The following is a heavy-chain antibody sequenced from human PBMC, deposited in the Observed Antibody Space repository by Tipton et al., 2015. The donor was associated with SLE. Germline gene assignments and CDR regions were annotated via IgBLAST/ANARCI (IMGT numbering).Heavy chain of an antibody. CDR2: IYYSGST. J-gene: IGHJ4*02. V-gene: IGHV4-61*05. CDR3: ARIPDPTVTYYFDY. D-gene: IGHD4-17*01. Sequence: LRLSCTVSGGSISSSSYYWGWIRQPPGKGLEWIGYIYYSGSTNYNPSLKSRVTISVDTSKNQFSLKLSSVTAADTAVYYCARIPDPTVTYYFDYWGQGTLVTVSS. CDR1: GGSISSSSYY.